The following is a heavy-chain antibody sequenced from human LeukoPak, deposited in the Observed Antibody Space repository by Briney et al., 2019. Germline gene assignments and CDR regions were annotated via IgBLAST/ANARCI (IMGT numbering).Heavy chain of an antibody. CDR1: EFTFYRFA. D-gene: IGHD2-21*01. CDR2: ISDNGAYT. J-gene: IGHJ6*02. CDR3: APRCCGVDV. V-gene: IGHV3-23*01. Sequence: GGSLRLSCAAAEFTFYRFAMMWVRQAPGKGLELVSEISDNGAYTHYADSVRGRFTISRDNSKNTLYLQMNSLGADDTAVYYCAPRCCGVDVWGQGTTVTVSS.